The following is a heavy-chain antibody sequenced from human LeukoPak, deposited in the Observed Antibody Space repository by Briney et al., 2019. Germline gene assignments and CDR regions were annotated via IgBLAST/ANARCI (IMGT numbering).Heavy chain of an antibody. CDR3: AKNGDRGAYCSGGTCYPYYYHYMDV. D-gene: IGHD2-15*01. V-gene: IGHV3-23*01. J-gene: IGHJ6*03. Sequence: GGSLRLSCAASGFTFSTYAMSWVRQIPGKGLEWVSAISGSDDGTYYADSVKGRFTISRDNSRNTLYLQMNTLRAEDTAVYYCAKNGDRGAYCSGGTCYPYYYHYMDVWGKGTTVTISS. CDR2: ISGSDDGT. CDR1: GFTFSTYA.